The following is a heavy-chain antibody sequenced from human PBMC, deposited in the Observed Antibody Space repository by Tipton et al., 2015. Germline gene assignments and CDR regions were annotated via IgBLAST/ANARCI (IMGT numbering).Heavy chain of an antibody. CDR1: GGSVSSGTYY. V-gene: IGHV4-61*01. CDR2: IYYSGST. D-gene: IGHD3-10*01. J-gene: IGHJ5*02. Sequence: LRLSCTVSGGSVSSGTYYWSWIRQPPGKGLEWIGYIYYSGSTNYNPSLKSRVTISVDTSKNQFSLKLNSVTPEDTAVYYCARDGSGSLSWFDPWGQGTLVTVSS. CDR3: ARDGSGSLSWFDP.